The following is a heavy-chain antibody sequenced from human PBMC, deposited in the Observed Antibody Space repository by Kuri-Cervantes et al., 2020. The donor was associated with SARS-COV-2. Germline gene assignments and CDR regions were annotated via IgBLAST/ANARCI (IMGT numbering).Heavy chain of an antibody. Sequence: GSLRLSCTVSGGSVSSGSYYWSWIRQPPGKRLEWVGYIYYSGSTNYNPSLKSRVTISVDTSKNQFSLKLSSVTAADTAVYYCARYTRAMIVVVTGARAFDIWGQGTMVTVSS. J-gene: IGHJ3*02. V-gene: IGHV4-61*01. CDR3: ARYTRAMIVVVTGARAFDI. CDR2: IYYSGST. D-gene: IGHD3-22*01. CDR1: GGSVSSGSYY.